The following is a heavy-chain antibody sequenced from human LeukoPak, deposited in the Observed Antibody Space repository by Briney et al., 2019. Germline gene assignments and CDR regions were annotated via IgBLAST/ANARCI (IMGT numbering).Heavy chain of an antibody. J-gene: IGHJ4*02. CDR2: ISGSGGST. CDR1: GFTFSSYA. CDR3: ARDADTNSRYSRFDY. V-gene: IGHV3-23*01. Sequence: PGGSLRLSCAASGFTFSSYAMSWVRQAPGKGLEWISAISGSGGSTYYADSVKGRFTISRDNSKNTLYLQMDSLRAEDTAVYYCARDADTNSRYSRFDYWGQGTLVTVSS. D-gene: IGHD2-8*01.